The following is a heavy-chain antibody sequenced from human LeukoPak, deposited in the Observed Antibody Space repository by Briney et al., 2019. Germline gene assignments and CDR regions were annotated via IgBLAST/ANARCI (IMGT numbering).Heavy chain of an antibody. CDR2: INHSGST. J-gene: IGHJ4*02. V-gene: IGHV4-34*01. D-gene: IGHD2-15*01. Sequence: PSETLSLTCAVYGGSFSGYYWSWIRQPPGKGLEWIGEINHSGSTNYNPSLKSRVTISVDTSKNQFSLKLSSVTAADTAVYYFARARCGGGSCLPNHFDYWGQGTLVTVSS. CDR1: GGSFSGYY. CDR3: ARARCGGGSCLPNHFDY.